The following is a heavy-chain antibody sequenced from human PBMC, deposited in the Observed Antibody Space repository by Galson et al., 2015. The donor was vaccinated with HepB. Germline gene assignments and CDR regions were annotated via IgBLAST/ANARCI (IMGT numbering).Heavy chain of an antibody. CDR2: INPNSGGT. CDR1: GYTFTGYY. V-gene: IGHV1-2*02. CDR3: ARVWWGRGTYYYDSSGPLWAERDY. D-gene: IGHD3-22*01. Sequence: SVKVSCKASGYTFTGYYMHWVRQAPGQGLEWMGWINPNSGGTNYAQKFQGRVTMTRDTSINTAYMELSRLRSDDTAVYYCARVWWGRGTYYYDSSGPLWAERDYWGQGTLVTVSS. J-gene: IGHJ4*02.